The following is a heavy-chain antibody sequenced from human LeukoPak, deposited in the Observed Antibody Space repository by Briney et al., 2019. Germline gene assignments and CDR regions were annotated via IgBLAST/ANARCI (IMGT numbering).Heavy chain of an antibody. Sequence: GGSLRLSCAASGLTFSTYWMSWVRQAPGKGLENVASIHPDGRGKYFVDSVKGRFIISRDNAKNSLFLQMNSLRAEDTAVYYCAIPRMGYWGQGTLVTVSS. V-gene: IGHV3-7*03. J-gene: IGHJ4*02. D-gene: IGHD1-14*01. CDR3: AIPRMGY. CDR1: GLTFSTYW. CDR2: IHPDGRGK.